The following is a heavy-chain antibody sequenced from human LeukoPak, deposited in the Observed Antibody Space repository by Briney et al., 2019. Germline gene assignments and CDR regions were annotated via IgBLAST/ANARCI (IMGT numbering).Heavy chain of an antibody. CDR3: ARVHGDYEADAFDI. CDR2: INHSGST. J-gene: IGHJ3*02. V-gene: IGHV4-34*01. CDR1: GGSFSGYY. D-gene: IGHD4-17*01. Sequence: SETLSLTCAVYGGSFSGYYWSWIRQPPGKGLEWIGEINHSGSTNYNPSLKSRVTISVDTSKNQFSLKLSSVTAADTAVYYCARVHGDYEADAFDIWGQGTLVTVSS.